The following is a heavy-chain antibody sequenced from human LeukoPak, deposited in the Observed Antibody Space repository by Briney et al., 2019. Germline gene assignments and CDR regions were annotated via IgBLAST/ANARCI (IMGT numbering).Heavy chain of an antibody. D-gene: IGHD6-6*01. CDR2: INPNSGVT. CDR3: AKYHTVRSLDI. J-gene: IGHJ6*02. CDR1: GYTFIGYY. V-gene: IGHV1-2*02. Sequence: ASVKVSCKASGYTFIGYYMTWVRQAPGQGLEWMGWINPNSGVTNYAQKFQGRVTMTRDSAISTAYMELSGLRSDDTAVYYCAKYHTVRSLDIWGQGTTVTISS.